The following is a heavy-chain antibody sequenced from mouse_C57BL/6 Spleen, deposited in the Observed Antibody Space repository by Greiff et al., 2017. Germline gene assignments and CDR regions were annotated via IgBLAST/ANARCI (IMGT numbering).Heavy chain of an antibody. CDR1: GYTFTSYW. D-gene: IGHD1-1*01. V-gene: IGHV1-69*01. CDR3: ARPMEGYYGSSYFDY. CDR2: IDPSDSYT. J-gene: IGHJ3*01. Sequence: QVQLQQPGAELVMPGASVKLSCKASGYTFTSYWMHWVKQRPGQGLEWIGEIDPSDSYTNYNQKFKGKSTLTVDKSSSTAYMQLSSLTSEDSAVYYCARPMEGYYGSSYFDYWGQGTLVTVSA.